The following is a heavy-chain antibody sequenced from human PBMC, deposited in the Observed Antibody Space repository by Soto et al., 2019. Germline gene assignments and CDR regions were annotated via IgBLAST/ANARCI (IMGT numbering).Heavy chain of an antibody. J-gene: IGHJ6*02. D-gene: IGHD2-8*01. Sequence: QVQLVESGGGVVQPGTSPRLSSAASGFTFSDYGMHWVRQAPGKGLEWVALISYGGSNKYYADSVKGRFTISRDNSKNTLYLKMNSLTAEDTAVYYCAKRLRGVRDGMDVWGQGTTVTVSS. CDR2: ISYGGSNK. V-gene: IGHV3-30*18. CDR1: GFTFSDYG. CDR3: AKRLRGVRDGMDV.